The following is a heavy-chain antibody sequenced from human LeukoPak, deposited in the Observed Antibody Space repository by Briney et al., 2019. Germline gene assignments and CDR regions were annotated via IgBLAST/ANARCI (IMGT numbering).Heavy chain of an antibody. CDR1: GFTFSSYA. CDR2: ISGSGGST. V-gene: IGHV3-23*01. J-gene: IGHJ4*02. D-gene: IGHD2-15*01. Sequence: PGGSLRLSCPASGFTFSSYAMSWVRQAPGKGLEWVSAISGSGGSTYYADSVKGRFTISRDNSKNTLYLQMNSLRAEDTAVYYCAKGIYCSGGSCYSGYDYWGQGTLVTVSS. CDR3: AKGIYCSGGSCYSGYDY.